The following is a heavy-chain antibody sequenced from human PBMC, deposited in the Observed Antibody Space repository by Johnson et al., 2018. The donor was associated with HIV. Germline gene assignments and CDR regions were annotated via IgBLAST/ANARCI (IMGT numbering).Heavy chain of an antibody. Sequence: MLLVESGGGVVQPGRSLRLSCAASGFTVSSNYMSWVRQAPGQGLEWVSVIYSGGSTYYADSVKGRFTISRDNSKNTLYLQMNSLRAEDTAVYYSARDPFMAGLYAFDIWGQGTMVTVSS. D-gene: IGHD3/OR15-3a*01. CDR1: GFTVSSNY. CDR2: IYSGGST. V-gene: IGHV3-53*01. J-gene: IGHJ3*02. CDR3: ARDPFMAGLYAFDI.